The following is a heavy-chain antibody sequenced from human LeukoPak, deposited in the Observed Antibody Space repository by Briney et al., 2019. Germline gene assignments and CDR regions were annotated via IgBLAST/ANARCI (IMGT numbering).Heavy chain of an antibody. J-gene: IGHJ6*03. D-gene: IGHD3-10*01. CDR1: GFTVSSNY. CDR3: AKDYRYYGSGSHMDV. V-gene: IGHV3-30*02. CDR2: IRYDGSNE. Sequence: GGSLRLSCAASGFTVSSNYMSWVRQAPGKGLEWVSFIRYDGSNEYYADSVRGRFTISRDNSKNTLYLQMNSLRAEDTAVYYCAKDYRYYGSGSHMDVWGKGTTVTISS.